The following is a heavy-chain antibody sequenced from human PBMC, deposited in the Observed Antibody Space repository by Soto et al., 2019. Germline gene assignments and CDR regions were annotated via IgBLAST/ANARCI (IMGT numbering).Heavy chain of an antibody. V-gene: IGHV4-39*01. Sequence: QLQLQESGPGMVKPSETLYLTCTVSGGSISSSSYYWGWIRQPPGKGLECIGSIYYSVSTYYNPSLKGRVTKSVDTSKNQFSLKLSSVTAADTAVYYCARHVRGGGSCYFCYWGQGTLVTVSS. CDR2: IYYSVST. J-gene: IGHJ4*02. CDR1: GGSISSSSYY. CDR3: ARHVRGGGSCYFCY. D-gene: IGHD2-15*01.